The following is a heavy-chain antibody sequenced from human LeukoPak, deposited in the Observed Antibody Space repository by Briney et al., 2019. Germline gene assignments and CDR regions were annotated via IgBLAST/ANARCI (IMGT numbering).Heavy chain of an antibody. J-gene: IGHJ4*02. CDR2: IYYSGST. V-gene: IGHV4-59*01. CDR1: GGSISSYY. CDR3: ASSGSFRQQLVK. Sequence: SETLSLTCTVSGGSISSYYWSWIRQPPGKGLEWIGYIYYSGSTNYNPSLKSRVTISVDTSKNQFSLKLSSVTAADTAVYYCASSGSFRQQLVKWGQGTLVTVSS. D-gene: IGHD6-13*01.